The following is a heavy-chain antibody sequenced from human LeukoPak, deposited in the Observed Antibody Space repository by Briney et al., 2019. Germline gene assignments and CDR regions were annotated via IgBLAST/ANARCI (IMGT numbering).Heavy chain of an antibody. CDR3: ASIMRDYYDSSGTLFDY. D-gene: IGHD3-22*01. CDR2: ISSSGSTI. CDR1: GFTFSDCY. V-gene: IGHV3-11*01. J-gene: IGHJ4*02. Sequence: GGSLRLSCAASGFTFSDCYMSWIRQAPGKGLKWVSYISSSGSTIYYADSVKGRFTISRDNAKNSLYLQMNSLRAEDTAVYYCASIMRDYYDSSGTLFDYWGQGNLVTVSS.